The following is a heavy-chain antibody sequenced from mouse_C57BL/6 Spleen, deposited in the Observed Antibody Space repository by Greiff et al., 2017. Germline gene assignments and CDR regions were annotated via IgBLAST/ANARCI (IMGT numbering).Heavy chain of an antibody. CDR3: ARGGYSMDD. CDR2: IYPGDGDT. V-gene: IGHV1-82*01. Sequence: QVQLQQSGPELVKPGASVQISCKASGYAFSSSWLNWVKQRPGKGLEWIGRIYPGDGDTNYNGKFKGKATLTADKSSSPAYMQLSSLTSEDSAVYFCARGGYSMDDWGQGTSVTVSS. CDR1: GYAFSSSW. J-gene: IGHJ4*01.